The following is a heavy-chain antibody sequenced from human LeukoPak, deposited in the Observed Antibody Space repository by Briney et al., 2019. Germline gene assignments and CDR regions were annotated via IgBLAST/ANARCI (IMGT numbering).Heavy chain of an antibody. D-gene: IGHD2-15*01. CDR3: ARGGCSGGSCYGTEYFQH. Sequence: SETLSLTCAVYGGSFSGYSWSWIRQPPGKGLEWIGYIYHSGSTYYNPSLKSRVTISVDRSKNQFSLKLSSVTAADTAVYYCARGGCSGGSCYGTEYFQHWGQGTLVTVSS. J-gene: IGHJ1*01. V-gene: IGHV4-30-2*01. CDR1: GGSFSGYS. CDR2: IYHSGST.